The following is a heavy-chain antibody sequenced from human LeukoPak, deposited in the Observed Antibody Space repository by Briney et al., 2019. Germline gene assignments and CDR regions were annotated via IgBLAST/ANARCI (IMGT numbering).Heavy chain of an antibody. V-gene: IGHV4-34*01. D-gene: IGHD2-2*01. J-gene: IGHJ5*02. CDR2: INHRGNT. CDR1: DGSFSNYY. Sequence: PSETLSLTCAVYDGSFSNYYWRWVSQPPGKRLEWIGEINHRGNTNYNSSLKSRVTISVDTSKNQFSLRLNSVTAADTAVYYCARGGRGIPTARQFYTGNWFDPWGQGTPVTVSS. CDR3: ARGGRGIPTARQFYTGNWFDP.